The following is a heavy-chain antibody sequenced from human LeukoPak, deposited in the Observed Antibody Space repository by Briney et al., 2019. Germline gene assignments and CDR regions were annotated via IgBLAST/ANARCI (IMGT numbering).Heavy chain of an antibody. V-gene: IGHV3-30*18. CDR2: ISYDGSNK. CDR3: AKDPDSSGWYKLDY. Sequence: GGSLRLSCAASGFTFSSYGMHWVRQAPGKGLEWVAVISYDGSNKYYADSVKGRFTISRDNSKNTLYLQMNSLRAEDTAVYYCAKDPDSSGWYKLDYWGQGTLVTVSS. D-gene: IGHD6-19*01. J-gene: IGHJ4*02. CDR1: GFTFSSYG.